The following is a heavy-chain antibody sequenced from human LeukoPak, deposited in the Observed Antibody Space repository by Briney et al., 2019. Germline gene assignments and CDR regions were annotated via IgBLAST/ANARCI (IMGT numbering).Heavy chain of an antibody. CDR1: GFTFSNAW. V-gene: IGHV3-15*01. CDR3: AKEARMYSSSWYWDFDY. D-gene: IGHD6-13*01. CDR2: IKSKTDGGTT. J-gene: IGHJ4*02. Sequence: GGSLRLSCAASGFTFSNAWMSWVRQAPGKGLEWVGRIKSKTDGGTTDYAAPVKGRFTISRDDSKNTLYLQMNSLKTEDTAVYYCAKEARMYSSSWYWDFDYWGQGTLVTVSS.